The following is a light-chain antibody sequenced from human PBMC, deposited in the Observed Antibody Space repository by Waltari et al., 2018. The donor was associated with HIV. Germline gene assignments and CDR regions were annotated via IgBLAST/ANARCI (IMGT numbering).Light chain of an antibody. CDR3: SSYTSSSTLYV. CDR1: SSDVGGYNY. Sequence: QSALTQPASVSGSPGQSITIPCTGTSSDVGGYNYVLWYQQHPGKAPKLMIYDVSNRPSGVSNRFSGSKSGNTASLTISGLQAEDEADYYCSSYTSSSTLYVFGTGTKVTVL. CDR2: DVS. J-gene: IGLJ1*01. V-gene: IGLV2-14*03.